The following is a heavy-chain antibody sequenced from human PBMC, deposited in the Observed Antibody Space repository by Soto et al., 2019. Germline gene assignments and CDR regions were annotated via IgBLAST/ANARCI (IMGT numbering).Heavy chain of an antibody. CDR2: ISSSSSTI. Sequence: PGGSLRLSCAASGFTFSSYSMNWVRQAPGKGLEWVSYISSSSSTIYYADSVKGRFTISRDNAKNSLYLQMNSLRDEDTAVYYCATSSGVVVAATSLYFDYWGQGTLVTVSS. D-gene: IGHD2-15*01. V-gene: IGHV3-48*02. CDR1: GFTFSSYS. J-gene: IGHJ4*02. CDR3: ATSSGVVVAATSLYFDY.